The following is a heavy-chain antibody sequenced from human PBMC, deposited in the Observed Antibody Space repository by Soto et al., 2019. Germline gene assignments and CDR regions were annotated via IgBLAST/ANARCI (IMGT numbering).Heavy chain of an antibody. D-gene: IGHD4-17*01. CDR2: IYYSGST. V-gene: IGHV4-30-4*01. J-gene: IGHJ4*02. CDR1: GGSISSGNYY. CDR3: ARANPGTVTSFDY. Sequence: SETLSLTCTVSGGSISSGNYYWSWIRQPPGKGLEWIGYIYYSGSTYYNPSLKSRVTISVDTSKNQFSLKLSSVTAADTAVYYCARANPGTVTSFDYWGQGTLVTVSS.